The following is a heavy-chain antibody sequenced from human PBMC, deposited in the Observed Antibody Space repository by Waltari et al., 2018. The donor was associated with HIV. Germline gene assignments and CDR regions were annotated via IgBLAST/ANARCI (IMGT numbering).Heavy chain of an antibody. Sequence: EVQLVESGGGLVQPGGSLRLSCAASGFTFSTYWMHLLRQAPGKGLVWVSRINTDEIGTTYADSVKGRFTISRDNAKNTLYLQMNSLRAEDTAVYYCAREISNNSGRYFDYWGQGTLVTVSS. V-gene: IGHV3-74*01. CDR3: AREISNNSGRYFDY. J-gene: IGHJ4*02. CDR2: INTDEIGT. CDR1: GFTFSTYW. D-gene: IGHD1-26*01.